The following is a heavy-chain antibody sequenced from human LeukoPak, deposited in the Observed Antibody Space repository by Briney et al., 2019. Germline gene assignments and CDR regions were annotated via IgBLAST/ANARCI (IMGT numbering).Heavy chain of an antibody. J-gene: IGHJ3*02. CDR2: IYHSGSI. CDR3: AREGVDAFDI. Sequence: PSETLSLTCAVSGGSISSSNWWSWARLPPGKGLEWIGEIYHSGSINYNPSLKSQVTISVDKSKNQFSLKLSSVTAADTAVYYCAREGVDAFDIWGQGTMVTVSS. D-gene: IGHD3-10*01. V-gene: IGHV4-4*02. CDR1: GGSISSSNW.